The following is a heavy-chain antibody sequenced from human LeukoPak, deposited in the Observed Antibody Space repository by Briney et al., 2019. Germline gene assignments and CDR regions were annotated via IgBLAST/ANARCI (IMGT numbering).Heavy chain of an antibody. CDR3: AREGIVATIEYYYYYMDV. D-gene: IGHD5-12*01. Sequence: ASVKVSCKASGYTFTSYGISWVRQAPGQGLEWMGWISAYNGNTNYAQKLQGRVTMTTDTSTSTAYMELRSLRSDDTAVYYCAREGIVATIEYYYYYMDVWGKGTTVTVSS. V-gene: IGHV1-18*01. J-gene: IGHJ6*03. CDR1: GYTFTSYG. CDR2: ISAYNGNT.